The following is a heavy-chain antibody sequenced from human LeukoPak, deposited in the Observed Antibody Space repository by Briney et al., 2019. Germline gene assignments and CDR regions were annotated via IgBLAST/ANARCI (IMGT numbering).Heavy chain of an antibody. Sequence: GESLKISCKGSGYSFTSYWIGWVRQMPGKGLEWMGIIYPGDSVTRYSPSFQGQVTISADKSISTAYLQWSSLKASDTAMYYCARRIRRNDFWSGYYPYYFDYWGQGTLVTVSS. D-gene: IGHD3-3*01. J-gene: IGHJ4*02. V-gene: IGHV5-51*01. CDR1: GYSFTSYW. CDR2: IYPGDSVT. CDR3: ARRIRRNDFWSGYYPYYFDY.